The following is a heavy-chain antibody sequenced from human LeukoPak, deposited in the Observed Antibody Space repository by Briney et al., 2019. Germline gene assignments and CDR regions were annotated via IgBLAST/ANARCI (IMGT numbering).Heavy chain of an antibody. D-gene: IGHD5-12*01. J-gene: IGHJ5*02. V-gene: IGHV1-69*13. Sequence: SVKVSCKASGGTFSSYAISWVRQAPGQGLEWMGGIIPIFGTANYAQKFQGRVTITADESTSTAYMELSSLRSEDTAVYYCASQVTSGYGSDWFDPWGQGTLVTVSS. CDR2: IIPIFGTA. CDR3: ASQVTSGYGSDWFDP. CDR1: GGTFSSYA.